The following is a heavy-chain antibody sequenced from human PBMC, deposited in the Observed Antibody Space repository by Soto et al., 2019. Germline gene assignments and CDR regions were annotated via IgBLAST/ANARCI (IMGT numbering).Heavy chain of an antibody. Sequence: VKVSCKASGGTFSSYAISWVRQAPGQGLEWMGGIIPIFGTANYAQKFQGRVTITADESTSTAYMELSSLRSEDTAVYYCAREDVTTGLYYYYGMDVWGQGTTVTVSS. CDR1: GGTFSSYA. CDR3: AREDVTTGLYYYYGMDV. CDR2: IIPIFGTA. J-gene: IGHJ6*02. D-gene: IGHD4-4*01. V-gene: IGHV1-69*01.